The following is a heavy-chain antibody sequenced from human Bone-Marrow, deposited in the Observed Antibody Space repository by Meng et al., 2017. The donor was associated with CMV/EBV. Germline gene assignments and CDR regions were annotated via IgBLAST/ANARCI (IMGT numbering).Heavy chain of an antibody. CDR2: ISSDSSLK. Sequence: GESLKISCVASGFGFSTYHMNWVRQAPGKGLQWLSYISSDSSLKYYADYVKGRFTISRDNAKNSLYLQMNSLRAEDTAVYYCASDFGGNFDGVFDYWGRGTLVTVSS. V-gene: IGHV3-48*04. CDR1: GFGFSTYH. CDR3: ASDFGGNFDGVFDY. D-gene: IGHD4-23*01. J-gene: IGHJ4*02.